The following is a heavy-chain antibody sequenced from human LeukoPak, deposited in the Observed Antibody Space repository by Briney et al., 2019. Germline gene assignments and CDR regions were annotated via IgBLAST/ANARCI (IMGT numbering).Heavy chain of an antibody. CDR1: GFTFSSYA. V-gene: IGHV3-23*01. CDR3: SGHGSSSY. J-gene: IGHJ4*02. D-gene: IGHD6-13*01. Sequence: GGSLRLSCAASGFTFSSYAMSWVRQAPGKGLEWVSAISGSGGSTYYADSVKGRFTISRDNSKNTLYLQMNSLRAADTALYYASGHGSSSYWGQGTLVAVSS. CDR2: ISGSGGST.